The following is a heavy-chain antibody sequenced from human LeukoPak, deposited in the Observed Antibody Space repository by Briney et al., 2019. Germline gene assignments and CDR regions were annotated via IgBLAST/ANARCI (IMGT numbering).Heavy chain of an antibody. V-gene: IGHV3-30-3*01. Sequence: GGSLGLSCAASGFTFSSYAMHWVRQAPGKGLEWVAVISYDGSNKYYADSVKGRFTISRDNSKNTLYLQMNSLRAEDTAVYYCARDLKGIGVNYWGQGTLVTVSS. CDR2: ISYDGSNK. CDR1: GFTFSSYA. J-gene: IGHJ4*02. CDR3: ARDLKGIGVNY. D-gene: IGHD2/OR15-2a*01.